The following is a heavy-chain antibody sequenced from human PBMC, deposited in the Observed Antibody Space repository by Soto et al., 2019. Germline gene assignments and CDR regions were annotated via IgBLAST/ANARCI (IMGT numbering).Heavy chain of an antibody. J-gene: IGHJ5*02. CDR1: GGSISSSNW. CDR2: IYHSGST. CDR3: ARWARPGGGSYYWCDP. V-gene: IGHV4-4*02. Sequence: SETLSLTCAVSGGSISSSNWWSWVRQPPGKRLEWIGEIYHSGSTNYNPSLKSRVTIPVDKSKNQVSLKLSSVTAADTAVYYCARWARPGGGSYYWCDPWGQGFLVTVS. D-gene: IGHD2-8*02.